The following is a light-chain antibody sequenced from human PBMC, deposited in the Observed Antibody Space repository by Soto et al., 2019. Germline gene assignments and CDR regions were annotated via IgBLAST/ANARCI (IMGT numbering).Light chain of an antibody. CDR3: CSYAGNSTYV. V-gene: IGLV2-23*01. J-gene: IGLJ1*01. CDR1: SSDVGSYNL. CDR2: EGS. Sequence: QSALTQPASVSGSPGQSITISCTGTSSDVGSYNLVSWYQQHSGKAPKLMIYEGSKRPSGVSNRFSGSKSGNTASLTISGLQAEDEADYYCCSYAGNSTYVFGTGTKLTVL.